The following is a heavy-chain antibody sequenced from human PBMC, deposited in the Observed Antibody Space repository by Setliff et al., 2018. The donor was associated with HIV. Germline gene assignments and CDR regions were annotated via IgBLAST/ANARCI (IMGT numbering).Heavy chain of an antibody. CDR2: IYYSGST. V-gene: IGHV4-39*01. D-gene: IGHD2-2*01. CDR1: GGSISSSSYY. J-gene: IGHJ6*03. CDR3: ARVDCSSTSCYRDYYYYMDV. Sequence: PSETLSLTCTVSGGSISSSSYYWGWIRQPPGKGLEWIGSIYYSGSTYYNPSLKSRVTISVDTSKNQFSLKLSSVTAADTAVYYCARVDCSSTSCYRDYYYYMDVWGKGTTFTVSS.